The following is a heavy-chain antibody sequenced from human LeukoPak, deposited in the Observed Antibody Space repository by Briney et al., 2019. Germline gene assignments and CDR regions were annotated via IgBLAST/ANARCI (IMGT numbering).Heavy chain of an antibody. CDR2: RYYGENT. Sequence: SQTLSLTCTVSGGSIASGGYAWSWMRQPPGRGLEWIAYRYYGENTYYNPSLKSRVTISLDTSKNQFSLNLSSVTAADTAVYYCARYGSGLYFFGYWGQGTLVTVSS. V-gene: IGHV4-30-2*01. CDR1: GGSIASGGYA. D-gene: IGHD3-10*01. CDR3: ARYGSGLYFFGY. J-gene: IGHJ4*02.